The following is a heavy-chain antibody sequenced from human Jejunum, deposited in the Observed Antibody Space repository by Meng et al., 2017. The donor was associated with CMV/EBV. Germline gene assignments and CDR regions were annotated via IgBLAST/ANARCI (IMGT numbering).Heavy chain of an antibody. V-gene: IGHV1-69*04. D-gene: IGHD3-22*01. CDR3: ARDLRTYYYDTSGYYY. J-gene: IGHJ4*02. CDR2: VIPLNGIT. Sequence: FSSYSISWVRQAPGPGLEWMGRVIPLNGITNYAQKFQGRVTITADKSTGTAYMELSSLRSDDTAVYYCARDLRTYYYDTSGYYYWGQGTLVTVSS. CDR1: FSSYS.